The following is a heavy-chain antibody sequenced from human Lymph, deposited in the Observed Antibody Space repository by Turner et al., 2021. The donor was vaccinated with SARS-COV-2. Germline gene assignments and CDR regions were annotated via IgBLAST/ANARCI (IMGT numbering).Heavy chain of an antibody. CDR1: GYTFTDYY. J-gene: IGHJ3*02. CDR2: INPDSGGT. D-gene: IGHD3-22*01. V-gene: IGHV1-2*02. CDR3: ARGGLYYYDSSAYYNDAFDI. Sequence: QVQLVQSGAEVKKPGASVKVSCKASGYTFTDYYMHWVRQAPGQGLEVMGWINPDSGGTDYAQKFQGRVTVTRDASFNTAYMELTRLRSDDTAVYYCARGGLYYYDSSAYYNDAFDIWGQGTMVTVSS.